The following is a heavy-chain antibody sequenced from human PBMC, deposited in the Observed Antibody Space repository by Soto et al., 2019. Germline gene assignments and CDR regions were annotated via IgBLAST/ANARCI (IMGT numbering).Heavy chain of an antibody. J-gene: IGHJ6*02. CDR3: AKDRGNIVVVPTYYYYGMDV. CDR1: GFNFSSYG. Sequence: PGGSLRLSCAASGFNFSSYGMDWVRQAPGKGLEWVAVISYDGSNKYYTDSVKGRFSISRDNSKNTLYLQMNSLRAEDTAVYYCAKDRGNIVVVPTYYYYGMDVWGQGTTVTVSS. D-gene: IGHD2-2*01. CDR2: ISYDGSNK. V-gene: IGHV3-30*18.